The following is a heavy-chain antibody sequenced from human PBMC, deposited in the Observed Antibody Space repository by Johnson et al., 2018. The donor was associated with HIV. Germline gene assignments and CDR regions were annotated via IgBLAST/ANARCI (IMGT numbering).Heavy chain of an antibody. CDR2: ISWNSGSI. V-gene: IGHV3-9*01. CDR1: GFTFDDYA. J-gene: IGHJ3*02. Sequence: VQLVESGGGLVQPGRSLRLSCAASGFTFDDYAMHWVRQAPGQGLEWVSGISWNSGSIGYADSVKGRFTISRDNSKNTVYLQMNNLRAEDTAVYYCAKDAGWSIVGATDGRDAFDIWGQGAMVTVSS. D-gene: IGHD1-26*01. CDR3: AKDAGWSIVGATDGRDAFDI.